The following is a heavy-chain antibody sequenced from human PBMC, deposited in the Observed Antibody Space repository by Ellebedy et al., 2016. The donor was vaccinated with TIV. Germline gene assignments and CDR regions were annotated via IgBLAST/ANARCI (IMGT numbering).Heavy chain of an antibody. Sequence: PGGSLRLSCAVSGFTFSSYWMHWVRQVPGKGLVWVSRITPDGSFTTYADSVKGRFTISRDNAKNTLYLQMNSLRAEDTAVYYCARDQIDYYHSSGDDFDYWGQGTLVTVSS. D-gene: IGHD3-22*01. CDR2: ITPDGSFT. V-gene: IGHV3-74*01. J-gene: IGHJ4*02. CDR3: ARDQIDYYHSSGDDFDY. CDR1: GFTFSSYW.